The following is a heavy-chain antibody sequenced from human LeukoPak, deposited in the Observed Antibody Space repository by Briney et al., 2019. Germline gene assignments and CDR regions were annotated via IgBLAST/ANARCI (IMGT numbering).Heavy chain of an antibody. Sequence: ASVKVSCKASGYTFTSYYMHWVRQAPGQGLEWMGIINPSGGSTSYAQKFQGRVTMTRDTSTSTVYMELSSLRSEDTAVYYCARDLSIALAARRSYFDYWGQGTLVTVSS. CDR2: INPSGGST. V-gene: IGHV1-46*01. D-gene: IGHD6-6*01. CDR1: GYTFTSYY. CDR3: ARDLSIALAARRSYFDY. J-gene: IGHJ4*02.